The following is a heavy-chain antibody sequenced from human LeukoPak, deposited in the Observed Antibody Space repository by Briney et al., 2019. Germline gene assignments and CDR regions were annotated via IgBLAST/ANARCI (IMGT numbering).Heavy chain of an antibody. CDR1: GFIFNNYW. Sequence: GGSLRLSCAASGFIFNNYWMHWVRQAPGKGLVWVSRISSHGGTTTYADSVKGRFTISRDNSKNTLFLQMNSLRAEDTAVYYCAREAVTRNYFDYWGQGTLVTVSS. J-gene: IGHJ4*02. D-gene: IGHD4-17*01. V-gene: IGHV3-74*01. CDR3: AREAVTRNYFDY. CDR2: ISSHGGTT.